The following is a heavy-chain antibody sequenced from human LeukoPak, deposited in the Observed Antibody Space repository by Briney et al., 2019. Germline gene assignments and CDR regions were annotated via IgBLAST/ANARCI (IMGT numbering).Heavy chain of an antibody. CDR3: ARVDTAMVNDAFDI. CDR2: INHSGST. D-gene: IGHD5-18*01. V-gene: IGHV4-34*01. CDR1: GGSFSGYY. J-gene: IGHJ3*02. Sequence: SETLSLTCDVYGGSFSGYYWSWIRQPPGKGLEWIGEINHSGSTNYNPSLKSRVTISVDTSKNQFSLKLSSVTAADTAVYYCARVDTAMVNDAFDIWAKGQWSPSLQ.